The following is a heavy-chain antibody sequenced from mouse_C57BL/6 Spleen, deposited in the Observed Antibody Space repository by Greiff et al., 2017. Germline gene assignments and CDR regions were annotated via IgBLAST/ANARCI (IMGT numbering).Heavy chain of an antibody. D-gene: IGHD3-2*02. V-gene: IGHV1-55*01. Sequence: QVQLQQPGAELVKPGASVKMSCKASGYTFPSYWLTWVKQRPGQGLAWIGDIYPGSGSTNYNEKFKSKATLTVDTSSSTAYMQLSSLTSEDSAVYDCARGQLRLPFDYWGQGTTRTVAS. CDR1: GYTFPSYW. CDR2: IYPGSGST. J-gene: IGHJ2*01. CDR3: ARGQLRLPFDY.